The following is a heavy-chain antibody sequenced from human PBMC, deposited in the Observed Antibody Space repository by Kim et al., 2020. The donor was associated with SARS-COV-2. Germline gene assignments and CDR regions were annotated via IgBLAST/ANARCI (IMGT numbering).Heavy chain of an antibody. CDR2: IFDTTDI. Sequence: SETLSLTCHVSGGSISGYYWSWVRQSPTKGFEWLGYIFDTTDIKYNPSLKSRITLSLDTSKRQFSLRLTSVSAADTAVYYCARGSGSVVYGYFDFWGRGSLVTVS. CDR1: GGSISGYY. D-gene: IGHD2-15*01. CDR3: ARGSGSVVYGYFDF. J-gene: IGHJ2*01. V-gene: IGHV4-59*01.